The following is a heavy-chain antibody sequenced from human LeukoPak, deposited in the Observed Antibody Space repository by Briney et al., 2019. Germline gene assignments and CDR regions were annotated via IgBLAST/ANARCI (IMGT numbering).Heavy chain of an antibody. D-gene: IGHD6-13*01. J-gene: IGHJ4*02. CDR1: GGTFSSYA. Sequence: SVKVSCKASGGTFSSYAISWVRQAPGQGLEWMGRIIPILGIANYAQKFQGRVTITADKSTSTAYMELSSLRSEDTAVYYCARGHPYSSSWYYWGQGTLVTVSS. V-gene: IGHV1-69*04. CDR2: IIPILGIA. CDR3: ARGHPYSSSWYY.